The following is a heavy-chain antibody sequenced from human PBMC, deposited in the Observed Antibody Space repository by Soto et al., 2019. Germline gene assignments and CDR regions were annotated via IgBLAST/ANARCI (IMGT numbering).Heavy chain of an antibody. V-gene: IGHV1-3*01. CDR1: GYTFTSYT. D-gene: IGHD6-13*01. J-gene: IGHJ1*01. CDR2: INADNGNT. Sequence: GASVKVSCKTSGYTFTSYTMHWVRQAPGQRLEWMGWINADNGNTKYSQKFQGRVTITRDTPASTAYMELSSLRSEDTAVYYCAREIGMVAAVGILGYFQHWGQGTVVTVSS. CDR3: AREIGMVAAVGILGYFQH.